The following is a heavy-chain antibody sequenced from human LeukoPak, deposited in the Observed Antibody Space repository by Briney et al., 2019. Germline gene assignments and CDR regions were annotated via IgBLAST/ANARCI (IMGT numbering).Heavy chain of an antibody. V-gene: IGHV3-7*01. CDR1: GFTFSSYW. J-gene: IGHJ6*03. D-gene: IGHD2-2*02. Sequence: PGGSLRLSCAASGFTFSSYWMSWVRQAPGKGLEWVANIKQDGSEKYYVDSVKGRFTISRDNAKSSLSLQVNSLRAEDTAVYYCARLTYCSSTSCYIKDYYYYYMDVWGKGTTVTVSS. CDR2: IKQDGSEK. CDR3: ARLTYCSSTSCYIKDYYYYYMDV.